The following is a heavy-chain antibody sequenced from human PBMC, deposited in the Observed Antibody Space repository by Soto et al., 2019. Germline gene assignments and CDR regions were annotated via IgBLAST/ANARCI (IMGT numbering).Heavy chain of an antibody. CDR2: IYYSGST. D-gene: IGHD3-3*01. CDR1: GGSISSSSYY. J-gene: IGHJ6*03. V-gene: IGHV4-39*01. Sequence: QLQLQESGPGLVKPSETLSLTCTVSGGSISSSSYYWGWIRQPPGKGLEWIGSIYYSGSTYYNPSLKSRVTISVDTSKNQFSLKLSSVTAADTAVYYCARPVRRFLEWLPNYMDVWGKGTTVTVSS. CDR3: ARPVRRFLEWLPNYMDV.